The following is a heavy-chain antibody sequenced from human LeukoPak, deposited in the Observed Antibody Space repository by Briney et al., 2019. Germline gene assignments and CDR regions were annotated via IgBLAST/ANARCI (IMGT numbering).Heavy chain of an antibody. V-gene: IGHV3-48*04. CDR3: ARGGRSSRIAVAGPLDY. CDR1: GFTFRSYG. D-gene: IGHD6-19*01. J-gene: IGHJ4*02. CDR2: ISSSGSTI. Sequence: PGTSLRLSCAASGFTFRSYGMHWVRQAPGKGLEWVSYISSSGSTIYYADSVKGRFTISRDNAKNSLYLQMNSLRAEDTAVYYCARGGRSSRIAVAGPLDYWGQGTLVTVSS.